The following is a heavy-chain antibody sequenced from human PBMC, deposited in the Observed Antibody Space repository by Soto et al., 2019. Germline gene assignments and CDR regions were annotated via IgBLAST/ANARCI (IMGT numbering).Heavy chain of an antibody. J-gene: IGHJ6*02. CDR2: IYHSGST. V-gene: IGHV4-4*02. CDR3: ARDAKDFSSGWTYYYYYYGMDV. Sequence: LSLTCAVSGGSISSSNWWSWVRQPPGKGLEWIGEIYHSGSTNYNPSLKSRVTISVDKSKNQFSLKLSSVTAADTAVYYCARDAKDFSSGWTYYYYYYGMDVWGQGTTVTVSS. D-gene: IGHD6-19*01. CDR1: GGSISSSNW.